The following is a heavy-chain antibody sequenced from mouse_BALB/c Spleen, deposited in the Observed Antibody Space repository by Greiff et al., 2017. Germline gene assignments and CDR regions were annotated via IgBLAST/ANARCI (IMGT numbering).Heavy chain of an antibody. CDR1: GYSITSDYA. D-gene: IGHD2-4*01. CDR2: ISYSGST. J-gene: IGHJ4*01. Sequence: EVMLVESGPGLVKPSQSLSLTCTVTGYSITSDYAWNWIRQFPGNKLEWMGYISYSGSTSYNPSLKSRISITRDTSKNQFFLQLNSVTTEDTATYYCASIYYDYEETPHYYAMDYWGQGTSVTVSS. CDR3: ASIYYDYEETPHYYAMDY. V-gene: IGHV3-2*02.